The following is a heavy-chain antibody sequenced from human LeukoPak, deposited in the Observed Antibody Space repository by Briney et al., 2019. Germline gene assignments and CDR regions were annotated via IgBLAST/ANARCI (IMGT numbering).Heavy chain of an antibody. V-gene: IGHV3-53*01. CDR1: GFTVSSNY. J-gene: IGHJ4*02. CDR3: ARAHIDYYDSSGYYYGFDY. D-gene: IGHD3-22*01. CDR2: IYSGGST. Sequence: GGSLRLSCAASGFTVSSNYMSWVRQAPGKGLEWVSVIYSGGSTYYADSVKGRFTISRDNSKNTLYLQMNSLRAEDTAVYHCARAHIDYYDSSGYYYGFDYWGQGTLVTVSS.